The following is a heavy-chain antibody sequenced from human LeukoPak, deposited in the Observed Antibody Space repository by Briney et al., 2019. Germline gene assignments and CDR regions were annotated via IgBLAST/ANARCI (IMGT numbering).Heavy chain of an antibody. V-gene: IGHV3-9*01. CDR3: AKDIGSGSYIHDAFDI. Sequence: QPGGSLRLSCAASGFTFDDYAMHWVRQAPGKGLEWVSGISWNSGSIGYADSVKGRFTISRDNAKNSLYLQMNSLRAEDTALYYCAKDIGSGSYIHDAFDIWGQGTMVTVSS. D-gene: IGHD3-10*01. J-gene: IGHJ3*02. CDR2: ISWNSGSI. CDR1: GFTFDDYA.